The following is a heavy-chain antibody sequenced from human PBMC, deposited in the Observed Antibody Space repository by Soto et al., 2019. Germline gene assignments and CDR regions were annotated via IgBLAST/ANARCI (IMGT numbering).Heavy chain of an antibody. D-gene: IGHD3-16*02. Sequence: GGSLRLSCAASGFTFSSYSMNWVRQAPGKGLEWVSSISSSSSYIYYADSVKGRFTISRDNAKNSLYLQMNSLRAEDTAVYYCARDVGELSVDYYYYYMDVWGKGTTVTVSS. CDR1: GFTFSSYS. V-gene: IGHV3-21*01. CDR2: ISSSSSYI. CDR3: ARDVGELSVDYYYYYMDV. J-gene: IGHJ6*03.